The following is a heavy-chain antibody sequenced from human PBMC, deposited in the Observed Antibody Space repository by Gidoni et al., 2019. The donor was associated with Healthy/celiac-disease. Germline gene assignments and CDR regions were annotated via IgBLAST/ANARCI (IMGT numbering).Heavy chain of an antibody. V-gene: IGHV1-69*01. J-gene: IGHJ4*02. CDR1: GGTFSSYA. Sequence: QVQLVQSGAEVKKPGSSVKVSCKASGGTFSSYAISWVRQAPGQGLEWMGGIIPIFGSANYAQNVQGRVTITGDESTRTAYMELSSLGSEDTAVYYCAREYGGDYSNRPLSYWGQGTLVTVSS. D-gene: IGHD4-17*01. CDR3: AREYGGDYSNRPLSY. CDR2: IIPIFGSA.